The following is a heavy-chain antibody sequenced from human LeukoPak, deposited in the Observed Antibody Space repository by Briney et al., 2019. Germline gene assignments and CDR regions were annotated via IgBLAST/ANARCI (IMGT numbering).Heavy chain of an antibody. CDR2: IKQDGSEK. CDR3: ARLRSRPPYYYGMDV. V-gene: IGHV3-7*04. D-gene: IGHD1-26*01. Sequence: GGSLRLSCTASGFNFGDYAMNWVRQAPGKGLEWVANIKQDGSEKYYVDSVKGRFTISRDNAKYSLYLEMNSLRAEDTAVYYCARLRSRPPYYYGMDVWGQGTTVTVSS. CDR1: GFNFGDYA. J-gene: IGHJ6*02.